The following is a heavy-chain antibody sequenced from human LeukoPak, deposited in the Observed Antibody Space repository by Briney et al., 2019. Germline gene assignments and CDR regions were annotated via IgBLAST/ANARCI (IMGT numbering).Heavy chain of an antibody. CDR2: ISSSRSTI. Sequence: GGSLRLSCAASGFTFSSYSMNWVRQAPGKGLEWVSYISSSRSTIYYADSVKGRFTISRDNAKNSLYLQMNSLRAEDTAVYYCARPARHCSSTSCYVRYYFDYWGQGTLVTVSS. CDR3: ARPARHCSSTSCYVRYYFDY. CDR1: GFTFSSYS. J-gene: IGHJ4*02. V-gene: IGHV3-48*01. D-gene: IGHD2-2*01.